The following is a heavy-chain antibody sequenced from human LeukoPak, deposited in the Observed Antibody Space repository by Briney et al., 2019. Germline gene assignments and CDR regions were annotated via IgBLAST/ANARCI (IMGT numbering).Heavy chain of an antibody. CDR3: AKDKPLPNSSGRT. CDR1: GFTFSNFW. V-gene: IGHV3-23*01. J-gene: IGHJ4*02. CDR2: ISGSGGST. Sequence: TGGSLRLSCAASGFTFSNFWMSWVRQAPGKGLEWVSAISGSGGSTYYADSVKGRFTISRDNSKNTLYLQMNSLRAEDTAVYYCAKDKPLPNSSGRTWGQGTLVTVSS. D-gene: IGHD6-19*01.